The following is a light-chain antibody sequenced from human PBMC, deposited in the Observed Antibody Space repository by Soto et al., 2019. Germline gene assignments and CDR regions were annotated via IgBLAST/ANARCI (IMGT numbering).Light chain of an antibody. Sequence: QSVLTQPASVSRSPGQSITISCTGTSSHVGGYNYVSWYQQHPGKAPKLMIYDVSNRPSGVSNRFSGSKSGNTASLTISGLQAEDEADYYCSSYTSSSTYVVFGGGTKVTVL. CDR1: SSHVGGYNY. J-gene: IGLJ2*01. CDR3: SSYTSSSTYVV. CDR2: DVS. V-gene: IGLV2-14*01.